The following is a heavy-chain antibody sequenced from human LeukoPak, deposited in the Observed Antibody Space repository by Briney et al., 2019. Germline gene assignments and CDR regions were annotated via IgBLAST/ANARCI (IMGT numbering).Heavy chain of an antibody. CDR3: ARSGGVWYFDY. D-gene: IGHD3-16*01. J-gene: IGHJ4*02. CDR2: ISDGGGS. V-gene: IGHV4-59*01. CDR1: GGSIRNYY. Sequence: PSETLSLTCTVSGGSIRNYYWTWIQQPPGKGLEWIGYISDGGGSSYNPSLRSRVTISVDTSKNQFSLKLSSVTAADTAVYYCARSGGVWYFDYWGQGTLVTVSS.